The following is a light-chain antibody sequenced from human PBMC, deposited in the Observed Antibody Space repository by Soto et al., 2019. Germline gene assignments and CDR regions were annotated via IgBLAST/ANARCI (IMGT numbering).Light chain of an antibody. CDR1: QSVGDTY. CDR2: DVS. V-gene: IGKV3-11*01. Sequence: IVMTQSPSTLSLSPGERATLSCRASQSVGDTYLAWYQQKPGQAPRLLIYDVSNRATGIPARFSGSGSGTDFTLTISSLEPEDFAVYYCQQRSNWPKTFAQRTRLAIK. J-gene: IGKJ5*01. CDR3: QQRSNWPKT.